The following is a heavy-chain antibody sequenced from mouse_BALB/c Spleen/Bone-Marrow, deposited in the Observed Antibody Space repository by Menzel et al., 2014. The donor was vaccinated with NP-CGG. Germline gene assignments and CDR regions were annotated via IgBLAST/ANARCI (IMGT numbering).Heavy chain of an antibody. CDR2: INPESSTI. Sequence: EVLLVESGGGLVQPGGSLKLSCAASGFDFSRYWMSWVRQAPGKGLEWIGEINPESSTINYTPSLKDKFIISRDNAKKTLYQQMSKVRSEDTALYHCARLKYNSKLFVWGPGTTVTVPS. J-gene: IGHJ1*01. CDR1: GFDFSRYW. D-gene: IGHD2-5*01. CDR3: ARLKYNSKLFV. V-gene: IGHV4-1*02.